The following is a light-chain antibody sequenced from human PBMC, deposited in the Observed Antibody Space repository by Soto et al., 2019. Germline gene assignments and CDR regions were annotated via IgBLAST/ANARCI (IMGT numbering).Light chain of an antibody. V-gene: IGLV2-14*01. CDR1: SSDVGGYNY. J-gene: IGLJ1*01. CDR2: DVS. Sequence: QSVLTQPASVSGSPGRSITISCTGTSSDVGGYNYVSWYQQHPGKAPKLMIYDVSNRPSGVSNRFSGSKSGNTASLTISGLQAEDEADYYCSSYTSSSTLSYVFGTGTKVPS. CDR3: SSYTSSSTLSYV.